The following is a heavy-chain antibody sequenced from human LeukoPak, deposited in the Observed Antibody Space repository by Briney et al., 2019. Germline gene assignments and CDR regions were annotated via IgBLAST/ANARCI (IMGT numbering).Heavy chain of an antibody. CDR1: GFTFVSYA. CDR2: INGGGDTT. V-gene: IGHV3-23*01. CDR3: ARALDTYGYMRFAY. J-gene: IGHJ4*02. D-gene: IGHD5-18*01. Sequence: GGSLRLSCAASGFTFVSYAMTWVRQAPGKGLEWVSAINGGGDTTYYAGSVKGRFTISRDKPTNTLFLQMSSLRAEDSAIYFCARALDTYGYMRFAYWGQGTLVTVSS.